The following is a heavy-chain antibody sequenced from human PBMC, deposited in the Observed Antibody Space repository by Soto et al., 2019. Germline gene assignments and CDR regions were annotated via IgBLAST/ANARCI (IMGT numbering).Heavy chain of an antibody. V-gene: IGHV3-23*01. Sequence: GGSLRLSCAASGFTFSSYAMSWVRQAPGKGLEWVSAISGSGGGTYYADSVKGRFTISRDNSKNTLYLQMNSLRAEDTAVYYCAKDERAAAGTRDWFDPWGQGTLVTVSS. J-gene: IGHJ5*02. CDR2: ISGSGGGT. CDR1: GFTFSSYA. D-gene: IGHD6-13*01. CDR3: AKDERAAAGTRDWFDP.